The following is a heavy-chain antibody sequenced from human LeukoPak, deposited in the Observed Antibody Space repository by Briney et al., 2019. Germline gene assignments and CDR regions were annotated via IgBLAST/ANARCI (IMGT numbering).Heavy chain of an antibody. Sequence: GGSLRLSCAASGFTSGTYWMSWVRQAPREGLEWVANIKQDGSEKYYVDSVRGRFTISRDNAKNSLYLQMNSLRAEDTAVYYCARDRGSSGWYEFDYWGQGTLVTVSS. CDR2: IKQDGSEK. CDR1: GFTSGTYW. D-gene: IGHD6-19*01. CDR3: ARDRGSSGWYEFDY. J-gene: IGHJ4*02. V-gene: IGHV3-7*01.